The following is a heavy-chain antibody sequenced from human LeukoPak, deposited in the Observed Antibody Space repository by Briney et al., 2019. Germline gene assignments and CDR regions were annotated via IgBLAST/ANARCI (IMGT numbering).Heavy chain of an antibody. CDR2: INHSGST. D-gene: IGHD3-10*01. CDR3: ARLGVWSHYYGSGSYYNRPAPFDY. Sequence: SETLSLTCAVYGGSFSGYYWSWIREPPGRGLEWIGEINHSGSTNYNPSLKSRVTISVDTSKNQFSLKLSSVTAADTAVYYCARLGVWSHYYGSGSYYNRPAPFDYWGQGTLVTVSS. CDR1: GGSFSGYY. J-gene: IGHJ4*02. V-gene: IGHV4-34*01.